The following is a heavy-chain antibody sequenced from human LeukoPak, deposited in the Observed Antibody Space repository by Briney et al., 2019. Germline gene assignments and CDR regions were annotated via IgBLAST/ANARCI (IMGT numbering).Heavy chain of an antibody. J-gene: IGHJ5*02. Sequence: GGSLRLSRAASGFTFSSYTIHWVRQPPGKGLEWVAVISFDGSNKYYADSVKGRFTISRDNSKNTLYLQMNSLRAEDTAVYYCAREELGSSLGFDPWGQGTLVTVSS. CDR1: GFTFSSYT. CDR3: AREELGSSLGFDP. D-gene: IGHD3-16*01. CDR2: ISFDGSNK. V-gene: IGHV3-30-3*01.